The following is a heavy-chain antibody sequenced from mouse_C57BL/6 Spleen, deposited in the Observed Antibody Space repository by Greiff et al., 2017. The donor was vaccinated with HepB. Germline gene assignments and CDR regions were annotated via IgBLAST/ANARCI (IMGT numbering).Heavy chain of an antibody. Sequence: QVQLQQSGAELVKPGASVKMSCKASGYTFTSYWITWVKQRPGQGLEWIGDIYPGSGSTNYNEKFKSKATLTVDTSSSTAYMQLSSLTSEDSAVYYCARGDYDYDGGYAMDYWGQGTSVTVSS. CDR2: IYPGSGST. CDR3: ARGDYDYDGGYAMDY. D-gene: IGHD2-4*01. J-gene: IGHJ4*01. CDR1: GYTFTSYW. V-gene: IGHV1-55*01.